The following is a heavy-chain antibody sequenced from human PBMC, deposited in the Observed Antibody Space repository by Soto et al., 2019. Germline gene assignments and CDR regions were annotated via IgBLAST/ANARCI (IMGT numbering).Heavy chain of an antibody. Sequence: ASVKVSCKASGYTFTSYAMHWVRQGPGQRLEWMGWINAGNGNTKYSQKFQGRVTITRDTSASTAYMELSSLRSEDTAVYYCAREYRASLWFGELLTQAVLDPWGQGTLVTVS. V-gene: IGHV1-3*01. D-gene: IGHD3-10*01. J-gene: IGHJ5*02. CDR3: AREYRASLWFGELLTQAVLDP. CDR1: GYTFTSYA. CDR2: INAGNGNT.